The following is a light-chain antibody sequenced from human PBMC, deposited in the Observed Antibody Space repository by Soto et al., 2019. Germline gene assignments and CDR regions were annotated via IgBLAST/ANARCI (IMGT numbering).Light chain of an antibody. J-gene: IGLJ2*01. CDR1: KLGDKY. Sequence: SYELTQPPSVSVSPGQTASITCSGDKLGDKYACWYQQKPGQSPVLVIYQDSKRPSGIPERFSGSNSGNTATLTISGTQAMDEADYYCQAWDRSKVVYSGGTKVTVL. V-gene: IGLV3-1*01. CDR3: QAWDRSKVV. CDR2: QDS.